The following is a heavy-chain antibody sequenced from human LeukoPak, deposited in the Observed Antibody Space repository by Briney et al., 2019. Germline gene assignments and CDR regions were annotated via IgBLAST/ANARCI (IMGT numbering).Heavy chain of an antibody. J-gene: IGHJ6*03. Sequence: ASVKVSCKASGYTFTGYYMHWVRQAPGKGLEWVGWINPNSGGTNYAQKFQGRVTMTRDTSISTAYMELSRLRSDDTAVYYCARDLGGIVGATFYYYYMDVWGKGTTVTVSS. CDR2: INPNSGGT. D-gene: IGHD1-26*01. CDR3: ARDLGGIVGATFYYYYMDV. V-gene: IGHV1-2*02. CDR1: GYTFTGYY.